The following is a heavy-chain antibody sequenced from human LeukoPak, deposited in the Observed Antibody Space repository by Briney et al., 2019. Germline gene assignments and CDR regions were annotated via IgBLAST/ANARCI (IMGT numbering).Heavy chain of an antibody. D-gene: IGHD3-3*01. CDR1: GYTFTGYY. CDR2: INPNSCGT. Sequence: ASVKVSCKASGYTFTGYYMHWVRQAPGQGLEWMGWINPNSCGTNYAQKSQGRDTMTRDTSISPAYMELSRRKCDDHAVYYFARDQGGYYDFWSGLKLWGQGTLVTVSS. J-gene: IGHJ4*02. V-gene: IGHV1-2*02. CDR3: ARDQGGYYDFWSGLKL.